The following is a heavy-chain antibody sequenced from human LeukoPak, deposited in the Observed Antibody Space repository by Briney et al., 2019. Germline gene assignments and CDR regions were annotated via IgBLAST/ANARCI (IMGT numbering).Heavy chain of an antibody. J-gene: IGHJ6*04. CDR3: AELGITMIGGV. CDR2: ISSSGSTI. D-gene: IGHD3-10*02. V-gene: IGHV3-48*03. Sequence: GGSLRLSCAASGFTFSSYEINWVRQAPGKGLEWVSYISSSGSTIYYADSVKGRFTISRDNAKNSLYLQMSSLRAEDTAVYYCAELGITMIGGVWGKGTTVTTSS. CDR1: GFTFSSYE.